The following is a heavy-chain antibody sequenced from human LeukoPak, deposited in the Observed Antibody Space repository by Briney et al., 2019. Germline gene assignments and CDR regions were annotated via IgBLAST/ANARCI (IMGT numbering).Heavy chain of an antibody. D-gene: IGHD4-17*01. V-gene: IGHV1-3*01. J-gene: IGHJ4*02. CDR1: GYTFTSYA. CDR3: ARGAGGDYGDYFDY. Sequence: HRASVKVSCKASGYTFTSYAMHWVRQAPGQRLEWMGWINAGNGNTKYSQKFQGRVTITRDTSASTAYMELSSLRSDDTAVYYCARGAGGDYGDYFDYWGQGTLVTVSS. CDR2: INAGNGNT.